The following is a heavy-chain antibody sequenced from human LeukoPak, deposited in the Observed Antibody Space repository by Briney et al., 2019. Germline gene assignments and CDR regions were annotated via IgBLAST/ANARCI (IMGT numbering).Heavy chain of an antibody. D-gene: IGHD2-15*01. CDR1: GFTFTSSA. V-gene: IGHV1-58*02. CDR3: AADPHSPYPGA. J-gene: IGHJ4*02. Sequence: GTPVKVSCKASGFTFTSSAMQWVRQARGQRLEWIGWIVVGSGNTNYAQKFPERGTITRDMSTSTAYMELSSLRSEDTTVYYCAADPHSPYPGAWGQGTLVTVSS. CDR2: IVVGSGNT.